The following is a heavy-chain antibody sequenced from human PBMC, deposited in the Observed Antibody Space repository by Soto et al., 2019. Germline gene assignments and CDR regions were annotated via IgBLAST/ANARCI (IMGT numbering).Heavy chain of an antibody. V-gene: IGHV1-8*01. J-gene: IGHJ4*02. CDR1: GYTFANYD. Sequence: QVQLVQSGAEVKTPGASVKVSCKASGYTFANYDVNWVRQATGQGLEWMGWMNPNTGDTGYAQKFQGRVTMTRDTSIPTAYMELSSLRSEDTAVYYCAKVSRRGSAIDFDYWGQGTLVTVSS. CDR2: MNPNTGDT. D-gene: IGHD3-10*01. CDR3: AKVSRRGSAIDFDY.